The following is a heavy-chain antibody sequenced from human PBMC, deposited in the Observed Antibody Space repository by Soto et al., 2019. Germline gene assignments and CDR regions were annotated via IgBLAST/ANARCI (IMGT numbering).Heavy chain of an antibody. J-gene: IGHJ5*02. CDR3: ARDDCSGGSCYGSGWFDP. D-gene: IGHD2-15*01. CDR1: GGSISSYY. Sequence: TSETLSLTCTVSGGSISSYYWSWIRQPAGKGLEWIGRIYTSGSTNYNPSLKSRVTMSVDTSKNQFSLKLSSVTAADTAVYYCARDDCSGGSCYGSGWFDPWGQGTLVTVS. CDR2: IYTSGST. V-gene: IGHV4-4*07.